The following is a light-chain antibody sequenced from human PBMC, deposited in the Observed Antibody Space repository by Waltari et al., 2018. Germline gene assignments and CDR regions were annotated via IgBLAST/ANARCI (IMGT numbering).Light chain of an antibody. CDR3: GSYTSSDTWI. Sequence: QSALTQPASVSGSPGQSITISCTGTSDDVGGYDYVSWYQHHPGKAPKLIIYDVSDRPPGFSNRFSGSRSANTASLAISGLQAEDEAHYYCGSYTSSDTWIFGGGTKLTVL. V-gene: IGLV2-14*03. J-gene: IGLJ2*01. CDR2: DVS. CDR1: SDDVGGYDY.